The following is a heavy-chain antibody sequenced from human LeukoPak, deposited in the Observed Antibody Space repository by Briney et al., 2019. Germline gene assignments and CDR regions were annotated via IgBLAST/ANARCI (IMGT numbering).Heavy chain of an antibody. CDR2: IYTDGSGT. J-gene: IGHJ4*02. CDR3: ARGKGYSFDY. V-gene: IGHV3-74*01. CDR1: GFTFSSYW. Sequence: PGGSLRLSCAASGFTFSSYWMHWVRQALGKGLVWVSHIYTDGSGTTYADSVKGRFTISRDNAKNTLYLQMDSLRAEDTAVYCCARGKGYSFDYWGQGTLVTVSS. D-gene: IGHD5-18*01.